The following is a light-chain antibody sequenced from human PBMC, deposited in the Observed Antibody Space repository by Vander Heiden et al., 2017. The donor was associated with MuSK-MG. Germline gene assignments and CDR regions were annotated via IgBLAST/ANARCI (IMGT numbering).Light chain of an antibody. Sequence: QSFFTQTPSASAAPGQKVSISCYGTSSNIGNNYVSLYQHFPGTAPKLLIYDNNKRPPGIPDRPSGSKSGTSATLGITGLQTGDEADYFCATWDDNWSGGVFAGGTKVTVL. V-gene: IGLV1-51*01. CDR2: DNN. CDR1: SSNIGNNY. CDR3: ATWDDNWSGGV. J-gene: IGLJ2*01.